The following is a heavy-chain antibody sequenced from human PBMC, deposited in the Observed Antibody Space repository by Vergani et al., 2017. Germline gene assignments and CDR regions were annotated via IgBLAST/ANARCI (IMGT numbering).Heavy chain of an antibody. V-gene: IGHV1-69*18. D-gene: IGHD2-21*02. Sequence: QLVQSGPEVKKPGTSVTVSCKASGGTFSSYAISWVRQAPGQGLEWMGRIIPIFGTANYAQKFQGRVTITADESTSTAYMELSSLRSEDTAVYYCASNGRNIVVVTVLTYFDYWGQGTLVTVSS. CDR2: IIPIFGTA. CDR1: GGTFSSYA. J-gene: IGHJ4*02. CDR3: ASNGRNIVVVTVLTYFDY.